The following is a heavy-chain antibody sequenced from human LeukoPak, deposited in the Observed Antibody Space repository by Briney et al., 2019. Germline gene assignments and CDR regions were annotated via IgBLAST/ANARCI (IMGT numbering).Heavy chain of an antibody. D-gene: IGHD3-22*01. CDR1: GGSISSSHW. CDR3: ARTGYYYDSSGYYYTDY. Sequence: PSETLSLTCAVSGGSISSSHWWSWVRQPPGKGLEWIGEIYHSGSTNYNPSLKSRVTISVDKSKNQLSLKLSSVTAADTAVYYCARTGYYYDSSGYYYTDYWGQGTLVTVSS. V-gene: IGHV4-4*02. CDR2: IYHSGST. J-gene: IGHJ4*02.